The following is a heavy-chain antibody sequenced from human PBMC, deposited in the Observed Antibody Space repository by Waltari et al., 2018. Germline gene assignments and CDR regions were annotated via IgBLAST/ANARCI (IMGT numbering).Heavy chain of an antibody. V-gene: IGHV3-23*01. D-gene: IGHD1-26*01. J-gene: IGHJ4*01. Sequence: EVQLLESGGGLVQPGGSLRLSCAASGFTFSSYAMSRVRRALGKVREWVAAISGSGGSTGNADSVKGRFTISGDNAKNTLYLQMNSLRAEDRAVYYCAKGRSVGATILDYWGQGTLVTVSS. CDR3: AKGRSVGATILDY. CDR1: GFTFSSYA. CDR2: ISGSGGST.